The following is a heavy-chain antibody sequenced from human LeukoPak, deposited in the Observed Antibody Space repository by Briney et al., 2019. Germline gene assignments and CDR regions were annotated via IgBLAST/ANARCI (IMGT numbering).Heavy chain of an antibody. V-gene: IGHV4-34*01. J-gene: IGHJ4*02. CDR2: INHSGST. D-gene: IGHD5-18*01. CDR3: ARVPARPETAVGYYFDY. CDR1: GGSFSGYY. Sequence: SETLSLTCAVYGGSFSGYYWSWIRQPPGKGLEWIGEINHSGSTNYNPSLKSRVTISVDTSKNQFSLKLSSVTAADTAVYYCARVPARPETAVGYYFDYWGQGTLVTVSS.